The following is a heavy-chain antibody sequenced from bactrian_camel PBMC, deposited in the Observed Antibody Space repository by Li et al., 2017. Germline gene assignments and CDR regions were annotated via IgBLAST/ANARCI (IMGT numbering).Heavy chain of an antibody. D-gene: IGHD1*01. CDR2: IYTDDGTT. J-gene: IGHJ4*01. Sequence: HVQLVESGGDSVRAGGSLRLSCQASEFTFGTWCMGWFRQAPGREREAVASIYTDDGTTDYAASVKGRFTISKDNAKNTVYLQMNSLKLEDTAMYYCAAKITKGACLLKLPGDFAYWARGPRSPSP. CDR1: EFTFGTWC. V-gene: IGHV3S63*01.